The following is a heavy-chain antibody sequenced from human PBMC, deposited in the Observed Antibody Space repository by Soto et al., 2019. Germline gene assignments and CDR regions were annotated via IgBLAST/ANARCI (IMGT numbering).Heavy chain of an antibody. Sequence: ASVKVSCKASGYTFTGYYMHWVRQAPGQGLEWMGWINPNSGGTNYAQKFQGWVTMTRDTSISTAYMELSRLRSDDTAVYYCARGAAGRYYYYGMDVWGHGTTVTVSS. CDR3: ARGAAGRYYYYGMDV. V-gene: IGHV1-2*04. D-gene: IGHD6-13*01. CDR1: GYTFTGYY. J-gene: IGHJ6*02. CDR2: INPNSGGT.